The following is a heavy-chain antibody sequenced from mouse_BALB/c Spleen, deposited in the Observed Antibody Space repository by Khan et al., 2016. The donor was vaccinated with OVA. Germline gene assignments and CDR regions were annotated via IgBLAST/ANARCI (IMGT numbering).Heavy chain of an antibody. CDR3: GRSKYLVGY. Sequence: QVRLQQSGPGLVAPSQSLSITCTAYGYSFTRYGVHWVRQPPGKGLEWLGLIWAGGSTNSYCALMSRLSISIDNSKSLVFLIMNRLQTDDAAVYSCGRSKYLVGYWGQGTTVTVSS. J-gene: IGHJ2*01. CDR1: GYSFTRYG. V-gene: IGHV2-9*02. CDR2: IWAGGST.